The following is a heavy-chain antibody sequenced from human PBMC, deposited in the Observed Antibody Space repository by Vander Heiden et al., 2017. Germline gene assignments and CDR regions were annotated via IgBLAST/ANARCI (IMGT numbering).Heavy chain of an antibody. CDR3: ERGDGYNPPGV. D-gene: IGHD5-12*01. J-gene: IGHJ4*02. V-gene: IGHV6-1*01. CDR2: TYYKSKWYD. CDR1: GDSVPSNSAT. Sequence: QVQLQQSGPGLVKPSQTPSLTCAIPGDSVPSNSATWGWVRQAPSRGLEWLGRTYYKSKWYDDYAVSQRSRIAITPDTSKNLFSLQLNSVTPEDTAVYYCERGDGYNPPGVWGQGTLVPVSS.